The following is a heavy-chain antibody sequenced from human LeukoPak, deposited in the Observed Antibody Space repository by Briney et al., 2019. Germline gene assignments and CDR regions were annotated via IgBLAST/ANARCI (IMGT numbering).Heavy chain of an antibody. D-gene: IGHD3-10*01. CDR1: GYTFTGYY. CDR2: INPNSGGT. J-gene: IGHJ6*03. CDR3: ARGHGSYYYYMDV. Sequence: ASVKVSCKASGYTFTGYYMHWVRQAPGQGLEWMGWINPNSGGTNYAQKFQGWVTMTRDTSISTAYMELSRLRSDDTAVYYCARGHGSYYYYMDVWDKGTTVTVSS. V-gene: IGHV1-2*04.